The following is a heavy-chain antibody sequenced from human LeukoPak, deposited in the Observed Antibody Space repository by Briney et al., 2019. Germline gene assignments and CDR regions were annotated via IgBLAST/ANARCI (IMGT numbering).Heavy chain of an antibody. CDR3: IRGREVRGRSMDV. CDR1: GFNFSSHW. Sequence: GGSLRLSCAASGFNFSSHWMHWFRQAPGKGLVWVSRLRSSGNGTTYADSVKGRFTISRDNAKNTLFLQMNSLRIEDTALYYCIRGREVRGRSMDVWGKGTTVIVSP. V-gene: IGHV3-74*03. D-gene: IGHD3-10*01. CDR2: LRSSGNGT. J-gene: IGHJ6*04.